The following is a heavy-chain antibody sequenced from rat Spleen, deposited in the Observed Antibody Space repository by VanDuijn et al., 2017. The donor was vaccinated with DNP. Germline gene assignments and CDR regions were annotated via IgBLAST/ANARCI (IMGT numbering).Heavy chain of an antibody. CDR1: GFSLSNYG. CDR2: ISSGGST. CDR3: GRHYTY. Sequence: QVQLKESGPGLVQPSQTLSLTCTVSGFSLSNYGVSWVRQPPGKGLEWIAAISSGGSTYYNSALKSRLSISRDTSKSQVFLKMNSLQTEDTAMYFCGRHYTYWGQGVMVTVSS. D-gene: IGHD1-1*01. J-gene: IGHJ2*01. V-gene: IGHV2S12*01.